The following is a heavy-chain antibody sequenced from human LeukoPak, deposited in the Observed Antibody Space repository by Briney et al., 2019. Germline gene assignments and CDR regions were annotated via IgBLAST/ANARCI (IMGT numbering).Heavy chain of an antibody. CDR1: GFTFSSYG. V-gene: IGHV3-23*01. D-gene: IGHD5-18*01. Sequence: PGGSLRLSCAASGFTFSSYGVTWVRQAPGKGLEWVSSISGSGGTTYYADYVKGRFIISRDNSKNTLYLQMNSLRAEDTAVYYCAKRQRSNGYYATFDYWGQGTLVTVSS. J-gene: IGHJ4*02. CDR3: AKRQRSNGYYATFDY. CDR2: ISGSGGTT.